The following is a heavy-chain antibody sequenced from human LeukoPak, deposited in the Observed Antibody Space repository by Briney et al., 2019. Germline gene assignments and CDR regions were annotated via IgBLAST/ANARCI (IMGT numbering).Heavy chain of an antibody. CDR1: GGSISSSSYY. CDR2: VYYSGST. Sequence: SETLSLTCTVSGGSISSSSYYWGWIRQPPGKGLEWIGTVYYSGSTYYNPSLESRVTISVDTSKNQFSLKLRSVTAADTAVYYCARHGPHGWTAAAGPYYWGQGTLVTVSS. CDR3: ARHGPHGWTAAAGPYY. V-gene: IGHV4-39*01. J-gene: IGHJ4*02. D-gene: IGHD6-13*01.